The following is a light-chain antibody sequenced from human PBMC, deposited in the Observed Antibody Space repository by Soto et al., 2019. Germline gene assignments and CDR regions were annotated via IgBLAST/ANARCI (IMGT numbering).Light chain of an antibody. CDR2: DNN. Sequence: QSVLTQPPSVSAAPGQKVTIPCSGSSSNIGNNYVSWYQQLPGTAPKLLIYDNNERPSVIPDRFSGSKSGTSATLGITGLQTGDEADYYCGAWDSSLSGVVFGGGTKLTVL. CDR3: GAWDSSLSGVV. V-gene: IGLV1-51*01. CDR1: SSNIGNNY. J-gene: IGLJ2*01.